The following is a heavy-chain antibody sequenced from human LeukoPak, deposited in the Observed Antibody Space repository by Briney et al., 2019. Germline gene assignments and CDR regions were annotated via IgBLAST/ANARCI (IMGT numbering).Heavy chain of an antibody. CDR1: GYTFTSYY. CDR2: INPSGGST. D-gene: IGHD2-21*02. CDR3: ARGWDQERDDCGGDCDAFDI. V-gene: IGHV1-46*01. J-gene: IGHJ3*02. Sequence: ASVKVSCKASGYTFTSYYMHWVRQAPGQGLEWMGIINPSGGSTSYAQKLQGRVTMTRDTSTSTVYMELSSLRSEDTAVYYCARGWDQERDDCGGDCDAFDIWGQGTMVTVSS.